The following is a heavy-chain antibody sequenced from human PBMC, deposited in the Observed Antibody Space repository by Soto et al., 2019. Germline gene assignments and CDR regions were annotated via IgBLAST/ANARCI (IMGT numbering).Heavy chain of an antibody. D-gene: IGHD4-17*01. Sequence: GGSLRLSCSASGFTFSSYGMHWVRQAPGKGLEWVAFISYDGINGYYADSVKGRFTISRDNSKNTLYLQMNRLRAEDTALYYCAKDKMDYGLFDSWGQGTLVTVSS. CDR3: AKDKMDYGLFDS. CDR2: ISYDGING. V-gene: IGHV3-30*18. CDR1: GFTFSSYG. J-gene: IGHJ4*02.